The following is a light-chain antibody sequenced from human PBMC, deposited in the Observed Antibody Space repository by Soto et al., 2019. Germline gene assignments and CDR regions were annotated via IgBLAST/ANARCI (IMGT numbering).Light chain of an antibody. CDR1: SSDVGGYNY. Sequence: QSALTQPASVSGSPGQSITISCTGTSSDVGGYNYVSWYQQHPGKAPKLMIYDVSNRPSGVSNRFSGSKSGNTASLTISGLQVEDEADYYCSSYTSSSTRVVFGGGTKVTVL. CDR3: SSYTSSSTRVV. J-gene: IGLJ2*01. V-gene: IGLV2-14*01. CDR2: DVS.